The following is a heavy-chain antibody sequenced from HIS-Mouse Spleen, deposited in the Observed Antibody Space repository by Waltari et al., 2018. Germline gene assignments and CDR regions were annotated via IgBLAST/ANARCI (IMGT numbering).Heavy chain of an antibody. CDR2: ISYDGSNK. Sequence: QVQLVESGGGVVQPGRSLRLSCAASGFTFSSYGMHWVRQAPGKGLEWVAVISYDGSNKYYADSVKGRFTISRDNSKNTLYLQMNSLGAEDTAVYYCAKDAYPDCGGDCYYYYYGMDVWGQGTTVTVSS. D-gene: IGHD2-21*02. V-gene: IGHV3-30*18. J-gene: IGHJ6*02. CDR1: GFTFSSYG. CDR3: AKDAYPDCGGDCYYYYYGMDV.